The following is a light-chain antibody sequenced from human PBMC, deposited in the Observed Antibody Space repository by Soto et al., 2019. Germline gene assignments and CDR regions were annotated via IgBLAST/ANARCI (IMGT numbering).Light chain of an antibody. CDR1: SIDIGAYNY. CDR2: EVT. Sequence: QSVLTQPPSASGSPGQSVTISCSGTSIDIGAYNYVSWYQQHPGKAPKLLISEVTKRPSGVPDRFSGSKSGNTASLTVSGLQGDDEADYYCSSYGGNNNYVIFGGGTKLTVL. J-gene: IGLJ2*01. CDR3: SSYGGNNNYVI. V-gene: IGLV2-8*01.